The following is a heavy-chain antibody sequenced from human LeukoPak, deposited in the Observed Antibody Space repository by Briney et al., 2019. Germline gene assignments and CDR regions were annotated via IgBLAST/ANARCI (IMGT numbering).Heavy chain of an antibody. J-gene: IGHJ3*02. V-gene: IGHV3-7*01. CDR3: ARVEYYGSGSYAFDI. Sequence: GGSLRLSCAASGFTFRNYWMSWARQAPGKGLEWVANINQDGSEKYYVDSVKGRFTISRDNAKNSLYLQMNSLRAEDTAVYYCARVEYYGSGSYAFDIWGQGTMVTVSS. D-gene: IGHD3-10*01. CDR1: GFTFRNYW. CDR2: INQDGSEK.